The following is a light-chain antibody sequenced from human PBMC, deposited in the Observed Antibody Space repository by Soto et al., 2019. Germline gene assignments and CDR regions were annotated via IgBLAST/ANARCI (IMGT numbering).Light chain of an antibody. V-gene: IGLV2-23*02. Sequence: QSVLTQPASVSGSPGQSITISCTGTSSDVGNYNLVSWYQQSPGKAPKLMIYEVTKRPSGVSNRFSGSKSGNTASLTISGLQAEDEAAYYCYSYAASRIFYVFGSGTKVTAL. CDR3: YSYAASRIFYV. J-gene: IGLJ1*01. CDR1: SSDVGNYNL. CDR2: EVT.